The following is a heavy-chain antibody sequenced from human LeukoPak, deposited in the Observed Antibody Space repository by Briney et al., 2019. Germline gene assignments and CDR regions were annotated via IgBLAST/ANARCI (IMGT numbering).Heavy chain of an antibody. CDR3: AKVQAGEVVAWYFDL. J-gene: IGHJ2*01. V-gene: IGHV3-9*01. D-gene: IGHD7-27*01. CDR2: ISWNSGSI. Sequence: HPGGSLRLSCAASGFTFDDYAMHWVRQAPGKGLEWVSGISWNSGSIGYADSVKGRFTISRDNAKNSLYLQMNSLRAEDTALYYCAKVQAGEVVAWYFDLWGRGTLVTVSS. CDR1: GFTFDDYA.